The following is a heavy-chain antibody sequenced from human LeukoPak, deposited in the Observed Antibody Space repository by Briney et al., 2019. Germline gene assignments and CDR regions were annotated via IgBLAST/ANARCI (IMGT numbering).Heavy chain of an antibody. CDR1: GGSFSGYY. J-gene: IGHJ3*02. CDR3: ARVRRIAARPSRGDAFDI. V-gene: IGHV4-34*01. CDR2: INHSGST. D-gene: IGHD6-6*01. Sequence: SETLSLTCAVYGGSFSGYYWSWIRQPPGKGLEWIGEINHSGSTNYNPSLKSRVTISVDTSKNQFSLKLSSVTAADTAVYYCARVRRIAARPSRGDAFDIWGQGTMVTVSS.